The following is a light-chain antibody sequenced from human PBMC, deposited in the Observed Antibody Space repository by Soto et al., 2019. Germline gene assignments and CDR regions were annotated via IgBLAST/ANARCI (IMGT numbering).Light chain of an antibody. J-gene: IGKJ4*01. CDR2: DAS. Sequence: DIQMTQSPSSLSASVGDRVTSTCQASPDISNYLNWYQQKPGKAPKLLIYDASNLETGVPSRFSGSGSGTDFTFTISSLQPEDIATYYCQQYDNPALTFGGGTKVEIK. CDR1: PDISNY. CDR3: QQYDNPALT. V-gene: IGKV1-33*01.